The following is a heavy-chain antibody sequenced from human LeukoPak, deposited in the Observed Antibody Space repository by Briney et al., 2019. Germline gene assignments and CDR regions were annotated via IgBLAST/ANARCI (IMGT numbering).Heavy chain of an antibody. V-gene: IGHV1-18*01. J-gene: IGHJ3*02. CDR1: GFAFTNYA. D-gene: IGHD2-15*01. CDR3: ARVVWCSGGSCYLNAFDI. Sequence: ASVKVSCKASGFAFTNYAIIWVRQAPGRGLEWMAYISAYNGKTRFAQKIQDRVTVTTDTSTSAAYLELRSLTSDDTAVYYCARVVWCSGGSCYLNAFDIWGQGTMVTVSS. CDR2: ISAYNGKT.